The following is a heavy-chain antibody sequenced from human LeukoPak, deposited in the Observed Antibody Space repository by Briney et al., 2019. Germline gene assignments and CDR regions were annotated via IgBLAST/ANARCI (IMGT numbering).Heavy chain of an antibody. CDR2: INNSGST. CDR3: ARGGYGPRLGN. J-gene: IGHJ4*02. V-gene: IGHV4-34*01. Sequence: KPSETLSLTCGVYGASFSDNYWSWIRQFPEKGLEWIGEINNSGSTSYNPSLNSRVIMSVDVSKNQFSLRLSSVTAADTAVYYCARGGYGPRLGNWGQGTLVTVSS. CDR1: GASFSDNY. D-gene: IGHD3-16*01.